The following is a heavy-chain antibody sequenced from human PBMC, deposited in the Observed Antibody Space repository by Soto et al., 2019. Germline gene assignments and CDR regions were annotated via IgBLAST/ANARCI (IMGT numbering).Heavy chain of an antibody. CDR3: ARENEQWVAADN. CDR1: GFTFSDYY. CDR2: ITSSGSTI. Sequence: VQLVESGGLVKPGGSLRLSCAASGFTFSDYYMSWIRQAPGKGLEWVSYITSSGSTIYYADSVKGRFTISRDNAKNSLYLQMNSLRAEDTAVYYCARENEQWVAADNWGQGTLVTVSS. D-gene: IGHD6-19*01. V-gene: IGHV3-11*01. J-gene: IGHJ4*02.